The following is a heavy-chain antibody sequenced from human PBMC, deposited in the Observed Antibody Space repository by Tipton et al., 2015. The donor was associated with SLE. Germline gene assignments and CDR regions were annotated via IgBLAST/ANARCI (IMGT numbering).Heavy chain of an antibody. Sequence: TLSLTCIVSGDSISSSSYYWGWIRQPPGKGLEWVGTVYYTGNTFYNPSLKSRVTISVDTSKNQFSLKLSSVTAADTAVYYCARVPLYYYYMDVWGKGTTVTVSS. CDR3: ARVPLYYYYMDV. J-gene: IGHJ6*03. CDR1: GDSISSSSYY. CDR2: VYYTGNT. V-gene: IGHV4-39*07.